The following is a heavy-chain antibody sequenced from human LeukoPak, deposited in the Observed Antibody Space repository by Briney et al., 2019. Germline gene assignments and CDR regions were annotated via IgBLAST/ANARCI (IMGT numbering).Heavy chain of an antibody. Sequence: GGSLKLSCAASGFTFSDSAMHWVRQAPGKGLEWVGRIRSKAKDYATAYAASVKGRFTISRDDSKNTAYLQMNSLKTEDTAVYYCTRYGDPRSTLTSKFDYWGQGTLVTVSS. CDR3: TRYGDPRSTLTSKFDY. D-gene: IGHD4-17*01. J-gene: IGHJ4*02. CDR1: GFTFSDSA. CDR2: IRSKAKDYAT. V-gene: IGHV3-73*01.